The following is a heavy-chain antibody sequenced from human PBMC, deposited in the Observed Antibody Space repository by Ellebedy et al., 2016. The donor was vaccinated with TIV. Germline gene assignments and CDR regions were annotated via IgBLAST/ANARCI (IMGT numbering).Heavy chain of an antibody. J-gene: IGHJ5*02. CDR1: GFTFSSYA. CDR3: ARADYGGNYNWFDP. CDR2: ISSNGGST. D-gene: IGHD4-23*01. V-gene: IGHV3-64D*06. Sequence: GESLKISCSASGFTFSSYAMHWVRQAPGKGLEYVSAISSNGGSTYYADSVKGRFTISRDNSKNTLYLQMSSLRAEDTAVYYCARADYGGNYNWFDPWGQGTLVTVSS.